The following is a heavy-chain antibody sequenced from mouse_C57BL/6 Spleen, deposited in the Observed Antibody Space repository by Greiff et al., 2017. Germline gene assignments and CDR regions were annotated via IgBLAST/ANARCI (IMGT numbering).Heavy chain of an antibody. D-gene: IGHD2-4*01. CDR2: ISSGGSYT. J-gene: IGHJ4*01. Sequence: EVQGVESGGDLVKPGGSLKLSCAASGFTFSSYGMSWVRQTPDKRLEWVATISSGGSYTYYPDSVKGRFTISRDNAKNTLYLQMSSLKSEDTAMYYCARQYDYDGYYYAMDYWGQGTSVTVSS. CDR1: GFTFSSYG. CDR3: ARQYDYDGYYYAMDY. V-gene: IGHV5-6*01.